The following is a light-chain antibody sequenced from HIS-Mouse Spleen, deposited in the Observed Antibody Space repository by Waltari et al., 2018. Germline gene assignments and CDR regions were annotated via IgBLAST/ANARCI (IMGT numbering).Light chain of an antibody. V-gene: IGLV2-23*01. CDR1: SRDVGSYNL. CDR2: EGS. CDR3: CSYAGSSTLV. J-gene: IGLJ2*01. Sequence: QSALTQPASVSGSPGQSITIPCTGTSRDVGSYNLVSWYQQHPGKAPKLMIYEGSKRPSGVSNRFSGSKSGNTASLTISGLQAEDEADYYCCSYAGSSTLVFGGGTKLTVL.